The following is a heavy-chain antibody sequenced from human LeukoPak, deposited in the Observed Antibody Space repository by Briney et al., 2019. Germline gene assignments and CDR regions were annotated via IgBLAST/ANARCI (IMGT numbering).Heavy chain of an antibody. CDR2: INSSGAAT. J-gene: IGHJ6*03. V-gene: IGHV3-23*01. CDR3: ANGLAASGNFLLRDYYYFIDV. D-gene: IGHD1-26*01. Sequence: PGGSLRLSCAASGFTFSSYAMSWVRQAPGKGLEWVSTINSSGAATYYADSFKGRFLISRDDSKSTVYLRMNKLRVEDSGLYYCANGLAASGNFLLRDYYYFIDVWGKGTTVIVS. CDR1: GFTFSSYA.